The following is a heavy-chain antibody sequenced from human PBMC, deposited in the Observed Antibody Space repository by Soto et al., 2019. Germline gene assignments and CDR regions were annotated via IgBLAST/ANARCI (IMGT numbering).Heavy chain of an antibody. J-gene: IGHJ4*02. CDR1: GGSISSSSYY. V-gene: IGHV4-39*01. CDR3: ARLVPPTVAYDY. Sequence: QLQLQESGPGLVKPSETLSLTCTVSGGSISSSSYYWGWIRQPPGKGLEWIGSIYYSGSTYYNPSLKSRVTIYADTSKNQSALKLSSVTAADTAVYYCARLVPPTVAYDYWGQGTLVTVSS. D-gene: IGHD4-17*01. CDR2: IYYSGST.